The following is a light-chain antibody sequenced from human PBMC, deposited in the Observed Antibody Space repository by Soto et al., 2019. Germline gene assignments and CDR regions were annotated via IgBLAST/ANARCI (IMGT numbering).Light chain of an antibody. CDR2: GAS. CDR3: QQYNNWLWT. CDR1: QNMSSN. J-gene: IGKJ1*01. Sequence: EIVMTQSPATLSVSPGERATLSCRASQNMSSNLAWYQQKPGQAPRVLIDGASTRATGIPARFSGSGSGTEFTLTISSLQSEDFAVYYCQQYNNWLWTFGQGTKVEIK. V-gene: IGKV3-15*01.